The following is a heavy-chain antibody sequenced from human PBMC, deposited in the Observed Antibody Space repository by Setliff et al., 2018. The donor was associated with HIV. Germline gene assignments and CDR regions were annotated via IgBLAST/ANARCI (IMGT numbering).Heavy chain of an antibody. Sequence: SETLSLTCSVSGVSISSYYWSWIRHSPGKGLEWIGIIFPGGATNYNPSLTSRVTISVDTSKNHLFLKLTSVATADTAVYFCAKSSPSIGYITDCWGQGAPVTVSS. CDR3: AKSSPSIGYITDC. CDR1: GVSISSYY. D-gene: IGHD5-12*01. J-gene: IGHJ4*02. CDR2: IFPGGAT. V-gene: IGHV4-59*01.